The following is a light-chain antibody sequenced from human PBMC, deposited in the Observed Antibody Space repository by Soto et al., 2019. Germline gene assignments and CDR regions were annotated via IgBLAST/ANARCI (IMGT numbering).Light chain of an antibody. Sequence: EIVLTQSPGTLSLSPGERATLSCRASQSVSSTYLAWYQQKPGQAPSLLIYGASSRATGIPDRFSGSGSGKDFTLTISRLEPEDFAVYYCQQYGSSPPYTFGQGTKLEIK. J-gene: IGKJ2*01. V-gene: IGKV3-20*01. CDR1: QSVSSTY. CDR2: GAS. CDR3: QQYGSSPPYT.